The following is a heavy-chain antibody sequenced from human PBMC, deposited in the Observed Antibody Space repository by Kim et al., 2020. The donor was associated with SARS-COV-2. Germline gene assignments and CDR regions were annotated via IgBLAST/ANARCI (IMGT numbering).Heavy chain of an antibody. D-gene: IGHD3-3*01. V-gene: IGHV3-33*01. Sequence: YADSVKGRFTISRDNSKSAVDLQRNGLRVEDTAVYYCVRAREKSFCYWGQGTLVTVSS. J-gene: IGHJ4*02. CDR3: VRAREKSFCY.